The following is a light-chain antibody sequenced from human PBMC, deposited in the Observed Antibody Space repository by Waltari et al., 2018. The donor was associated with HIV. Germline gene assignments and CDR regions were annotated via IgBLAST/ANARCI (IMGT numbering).Light chain of an antibody. CDR2: WAS. J-gene: IGKJ2*01. V-gene: IGKV4-1*01. CDR1: QNVLYSSNNKNY. CDR3: QQYYGTPYT. Sequence: DIVMTQSPDSLAVSLGERATLTCTSSQNVLYSSNNKNYLAWYQHKAGQPPKLLIYWASTRESGVPDRFSGSGSGTDFTLTISSLQAEDVAVYYCQQYYGTPYTFGQGTNLEIK.